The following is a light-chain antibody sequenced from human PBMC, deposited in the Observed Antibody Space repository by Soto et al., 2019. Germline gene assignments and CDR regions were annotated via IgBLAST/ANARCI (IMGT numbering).Light chain of an antibody. CDR2: DVS. J-gene: IGLJ1*01. Sequence: QSALTHPRSVSGSPGQSVTISCTGTSSDVGGYNYVSWYQQHPGKAPKVMIYDVSERPSWVPDRFSGSKSGNTASLTISGLQAEDEADYYCCSYAGSPRYVFGTGTKLTVL. CDR1: SSDVGGYNY. V-gene: IGLV2-11*01. CDR3: CSYAGSPRYV.